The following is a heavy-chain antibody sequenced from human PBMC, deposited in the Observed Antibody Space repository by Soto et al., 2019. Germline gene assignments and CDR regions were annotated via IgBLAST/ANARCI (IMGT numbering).Heavy chain of an antibody. V-gene: IGHV1-69*06. J-gene: IGHJ6*02. Sequence: SVKVSCKASGGTFSSYAISWVRQAPGQGLEWMGGIIPIFGTANYAQKFQGRVTITADKSTSTAYMELSSLRSEDTAVYYCASRRAVAARPPIYYYYGMDVWGQGTTVTVSS. CDR3: ASRRAVAARPPIYYYYGMDV. D-gene: IGHD6-6*01. CDR1: GGTFSSYA. CDR2: IIPIFGTA.